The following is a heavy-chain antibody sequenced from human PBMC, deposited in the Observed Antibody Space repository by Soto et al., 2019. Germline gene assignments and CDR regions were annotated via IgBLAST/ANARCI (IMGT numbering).Heavy chain of an antibody. Sequence: EVQLVESGGGLVQPGRSLRLSCAASGFTFDDYGMHWVRQAPGKGLEWVSGISWNSGSIGYADSVKGRFTISRDSAKNSLYLQMNSLRAEDTALYYCAKDKGDTVITLDYWGQGTLVTVSS. D-gene: IGHD4-4*01. CDR1: GFTFDDYG. J-gene: IGHJ4*02. CDR3: AKDKGDTVITLDY. CDR2: ISWNSGSI. V-gene: IGHV3-9*01.